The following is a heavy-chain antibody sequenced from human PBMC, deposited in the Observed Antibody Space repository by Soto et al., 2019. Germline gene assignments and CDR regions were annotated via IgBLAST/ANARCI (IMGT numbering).Heavy chain of an antibody. CDR3: AGTTSHQWYYMDV. Sequence: SPTLSLTCAISGDSVYSNSDAWNWIRLSPSRGLEWLARTYYRSRWYNDYAVSVISRITVNPDTSKNQFSLQLTSVTPEDTAVYYCAGTTSHQWYYMDVWGKGTTVTVSS. CDR2: TYYRSRWYN. V-gene: IGHV6-1*01. J-gene: IGHJ6*03. D-gene: IGHD1-7*01. CDR1: GDSVYSNSDA.